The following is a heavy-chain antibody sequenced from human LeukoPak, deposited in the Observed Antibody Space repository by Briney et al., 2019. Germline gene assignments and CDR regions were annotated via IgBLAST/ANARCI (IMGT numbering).Heavy chain of an antibody. V-gene: IGHV3-23*01. CDR1: GFTFSSYA. D-gene: IGHD3-9*01. CDR3: AKDRHSSDILTGYYDY. CDR2: ISGSGGST. Sequence: SGGSLRLSCAASGFTFSSYAMSWVRQAPGKGLEWVSAISGSGGSTYYADSVKGRFTISRDNSKNTLYLQMNSLRAEDTAVYYCAKDRHSSDILTGYYDYWGQGTLVTVSS. J-gene: IGHJ4*02.